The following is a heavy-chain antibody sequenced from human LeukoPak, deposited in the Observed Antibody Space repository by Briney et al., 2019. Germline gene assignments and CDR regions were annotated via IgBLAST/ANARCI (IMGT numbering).Heavy chain of an antibody. D-gene: IGHD3-10*01. Sequence: PGRSLRLSCAASGFTFSSYAMHWVRQAPGKGLEWVAVISYDGSNKYYADSVKGQFTISRDNSKNTLYLQMNSLTAEDTAVYYCAKFREGVIDHWGQGTLVTVSS. CDR3: AKFREGVIDH. V-gene: IGHV3-30-3*02. CDR1: GFTFSSYA. J-gene: IGHJ4*02. CDR2: ISYDGSNK.